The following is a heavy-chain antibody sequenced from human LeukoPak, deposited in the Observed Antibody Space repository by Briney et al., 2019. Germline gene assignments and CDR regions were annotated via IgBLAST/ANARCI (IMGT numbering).Heavy chain of an antibody. CDR3: ITDRGDRGLYYFDY. Sequence: KPGGSLRLSCTASGFPFTNACMSWVRRAPGKGLEWVGRIRSTNNGGTTDYAAPVRGRFSISRDDSKSTLYLQMNSLKTEDTAVYYFITDRGDRGLYYFDYWGQGTLVTVSS. D-gene: IGHD5-12*01. V-gene: IGHV3-15*01. CDR2: IRSTNNGGTT. J-gene: IGHJ4*02. CDR1: GFPFTNAC.